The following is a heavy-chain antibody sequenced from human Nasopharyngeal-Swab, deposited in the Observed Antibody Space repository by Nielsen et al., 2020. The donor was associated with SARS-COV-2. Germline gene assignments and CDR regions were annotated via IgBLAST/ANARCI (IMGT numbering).Heavy chain of an antibody. J-gene: IGHJ6*02. V-gene: IGHV3-74*01. Sequence: GESLKISCAASGFTFSSYWMHWVRQAPGKGLVWVSRINSDGSSTSYADSVKGRFTISRDNAKNTLYLQMNRLRAEDTAVYYCARGPLLKYYDSSGQSGGYYYYGMDVWGQGTTVTVSS. CDR2: INSDGSST. CDR1: GFTFSSYW. D-gene: IGHD3-22*01. CDR3: ARGPLLKYYDSSGQSGGYYYYGMDV.